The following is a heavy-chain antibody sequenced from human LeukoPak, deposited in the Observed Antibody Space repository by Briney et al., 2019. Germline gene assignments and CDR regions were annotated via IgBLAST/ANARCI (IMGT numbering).Heavy chain of an antibody. CDR3: ARGQQLVRYYYGMDV. V-gene: IGHV4-4*07. D-gene: IGHD6-13*01. Sequence: SETLSLTCTVSGGSISSYYWSWIRQPAGKGLEWIGRIYTSGSTNYNPSLKSRVTISVDTSKNQFSLKLSSVTAADTAVYYCARGQQLVRYYYGMDVWGQGTTVTVSS. J-gene: IGHJ6*02. CDR1: GGSISSYY. CDR2: IYTSGST.